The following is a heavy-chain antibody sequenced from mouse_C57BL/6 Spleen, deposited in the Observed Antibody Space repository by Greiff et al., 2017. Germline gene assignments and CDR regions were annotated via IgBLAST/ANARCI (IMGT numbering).Heavy chain of an antibody. Sequence: VQLQQPGAELVRPGSSVKLSCKASGYTFTSYWMDWVKQRPGQGLEWIGNIYPSDSETHYNQKFKDKATLTVDKSSSTAYMQLSSLTSEDSAVYYCATPRQLRLGDYAMDYWCQGTSVTVSS. CDR2: IYPSDSET. V-gene: IGHV1-61*01. J-gene: IGHJ4*01. CDR1: GYTFTSYW. D-gene: IGHD3-2*02. CDR3: ATPRQLRLGDYAMDY.